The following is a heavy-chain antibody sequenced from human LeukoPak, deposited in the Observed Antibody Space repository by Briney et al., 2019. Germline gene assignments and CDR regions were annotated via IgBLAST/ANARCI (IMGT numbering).Heavy chain of an antibody. J-gene: IGHJ4*02. CDR2: IYYSGST. CDR1: GGSISSGDYY. D-gene: IGHD2-15*01. Sequence: SETLSLTRTVSGGSISSGDYYWSWIRQPPGKGLEWIGYIYYSGSTYYNPSLKSRVTISVDTSKNQFSLKLSSVTAADTAVYYCARDGGGSSTTYFDYWGQGTLVTVSS. V-gene: IGHV4-30-4*01. CDR3: ARDGGGSSTTYFDY.